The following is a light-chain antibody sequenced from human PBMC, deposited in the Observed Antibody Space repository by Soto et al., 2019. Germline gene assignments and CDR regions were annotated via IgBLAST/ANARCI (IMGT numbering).Light chain of an antibody. CDR2: AAS. V-gene: IGKV3-20*01. CDR1: RSVSSSY. CDR3: QQYGSSGT. Sequence: NALKQAPGRWSLTPGERATLSCRASRSVSSSYLAWHQQTPGPPPRLLIYAASNRATGIPDRFSGSGSGTDFTLTISCLEPDDFAVYYCQQYGSSGTFGQGTKVDIK. J-gene: IGKJ1*01.